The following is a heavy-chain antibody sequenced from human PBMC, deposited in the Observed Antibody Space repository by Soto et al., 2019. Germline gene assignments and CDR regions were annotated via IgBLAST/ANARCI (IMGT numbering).Heavy chain of an antibody. CDR1: GYTFTSYD. Sequence: ASVKVSCKASGYTFTSYDINWVRQATGQGLEWMGWMNPNSGNTGYAQKFQGRVTMTRNTSISTAYMELSSLRSEDTAVYYCARSPVVELRPYYYYYYMDVWGKGTTVTVSS. D-gene: IGHD1-7*01. CDR3: ARSPVVELRPYYYYYYMDV. V-gene: IGHV1-8*01. J-gene: IGHJ6*03. CDR2: MNPNSGNT.